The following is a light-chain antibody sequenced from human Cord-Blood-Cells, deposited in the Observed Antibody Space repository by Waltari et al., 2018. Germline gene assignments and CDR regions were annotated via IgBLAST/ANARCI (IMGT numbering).Light chain of an antibody. CDR3: CSYAGSSTFDV. V-gene: IGLV2-23*03. Sequence: QSALTQPASVSGSPGQSITISCTGTSSDVGSYNLVSWYQQHPGKSPKLMIYEGSKRPSGGSNRFPGSKSGNTASLTSSGLQAEDEADYYCCSYAGSSTFDVFGTGTKVTVL. CDR2: EGS. CDR1: SSDVGSYNL. J-gene: IGLJ1*01.